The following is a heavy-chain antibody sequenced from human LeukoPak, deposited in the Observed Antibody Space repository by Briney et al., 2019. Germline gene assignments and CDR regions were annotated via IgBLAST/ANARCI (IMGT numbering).Heavy chain of an antibody. CDR1: GGSISSYY. J-gene: IGHJ6*03. D-gene: IGHD3-10*01. CDR2: IYTSGST. CDR3: ARDLKKGRYYYMDV. V-gene: IGHV4-4*07. Sequence: SETLSLTCTVSGGSISSYYWSWIRQPAGKGLEWIGRIYTSGSTNYNPSLKSRVTMSVDTSKNQFSLKLSSVTAADTAVYYCARDLKKGRYYYMDVWGKGTTVTVSS.